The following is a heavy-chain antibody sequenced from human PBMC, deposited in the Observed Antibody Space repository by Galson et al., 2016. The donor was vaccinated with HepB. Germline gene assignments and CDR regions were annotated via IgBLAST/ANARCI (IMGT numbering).Heavy chain of an antibody. J-gene: IGHJ4*02. CDR2: IRGSGDTT. Sequence: SLRLSCAASGFTFSSYAMAWVRQAPGKGLEWVSSIRGSGDTTHYADSVKGRFTISRDNSKNTLFLQMDSLRAEDTAEYYCAKTPHGWDMHFDYWGQGALVTVSS. CDR1: GFTFSSYA. CDR3: AKTPHGWDMHFDY. V-gene: IGHV3-23*01. D-gene: IGHD1-26*01.